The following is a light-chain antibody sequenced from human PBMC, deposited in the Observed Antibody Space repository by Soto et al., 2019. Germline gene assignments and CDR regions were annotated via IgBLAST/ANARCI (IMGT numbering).Light chain of an antibody. V-gene: IGLV1-40*01. J-gene: IGLJ2*01. Sequence: QSVLSQPPSVSGAPGQRVTISCTGSISNIGAGYDVHWYQQVPGTAPKLLIYSNNNRPSGVPDRFSGSKSGTSASLAITGLQAEDEADYYCQSYDTSLSAVVFGGGTNLTVL. CDR3: QSYDTSLSAVV. CDR1: ISNIGAGYD. CDR2: SNN.